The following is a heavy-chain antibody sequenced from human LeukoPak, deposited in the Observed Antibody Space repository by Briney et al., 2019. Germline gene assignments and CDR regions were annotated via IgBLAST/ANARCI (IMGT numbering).Heavy chain of an antibody. CDR2: ISSSGSTI. CDR1: GFTFSDYY. V-gene: IGHV3-11*01. J-gene: IGHJ4*02. CDR3: ARELYSSSWSGDY. Sequence: GGSLRLSCAASGFTFSDYYMSWIRQAPGKGLEWVSYISSSGSTIYYADSVKGGFTISRDNAKNSLYLQMNSLRAEDTAVYYCARELYSSSWSGDYWGQGTLVTVSS. D-gene: IGHD6-13*01.